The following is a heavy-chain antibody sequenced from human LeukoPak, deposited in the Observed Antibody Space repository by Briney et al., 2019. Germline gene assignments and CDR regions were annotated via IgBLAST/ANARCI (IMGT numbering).Heavy chain of an antibody. CDR2: ISAYNGNT. CDR3: ARVTDGGSTDQGWFDP. Sequence: ASVKVSCKASGYTFTSYGISWVRQAPGQGLEWMGWISAYNGNTNYAQKLQGRVTMTTDTSTSTAYMELRSLRSDDTAVYYCARVTDGGSTDQGWFDPWGQGTLVTVSS. CDR1: GYTFTSYG. V-gene: IGHV1-18*01. J-gene: IGHJ5*02. D-gene: IGHD2-2*01.